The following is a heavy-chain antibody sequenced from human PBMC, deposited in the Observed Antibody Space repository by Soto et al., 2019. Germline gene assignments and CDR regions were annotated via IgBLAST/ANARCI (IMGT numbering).Heavy chain of an antibody. Sequence: EVQLVESGGGLVQPGGSLRVSCAASGFTFSSYWMTWVRQAPGKGLEWVANINQDGSEKYYVGSVKGRFTITRDNAKNSLYLQMTNLRAEDTAVYYCARDGSSGLDYWGQGNLVTVSS. CDR2: INQDGSEK. J-gene: IGHJ4*02. V-gene: IGHV3-7*01. CDR1: GFTFSSYW. CDR3: ARDGSSGLDY. D-gene: IGHD3-10*01.